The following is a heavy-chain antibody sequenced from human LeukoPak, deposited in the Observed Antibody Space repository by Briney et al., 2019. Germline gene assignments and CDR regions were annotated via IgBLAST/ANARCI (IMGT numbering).Heavy chain of an antibody. D-gene: IGHD3-22*01. CDR2: IIPNSGGT. CDR3: ARGDYDTSGYKFDY. Sequence: GESLKVSCKASGYTFTGYYMHWVRQAPGQGLEWMGRIIPNSGGTNSGQKFQGRLTMTRDTSISTAYMELSRLSSDDTAVYYCARGDYDTSGYKFDYWGQGTLVTVS. CDR1: GYTFTGYY. V-gene: IGHV1-2*06. J-gene: IGHJ4*02.